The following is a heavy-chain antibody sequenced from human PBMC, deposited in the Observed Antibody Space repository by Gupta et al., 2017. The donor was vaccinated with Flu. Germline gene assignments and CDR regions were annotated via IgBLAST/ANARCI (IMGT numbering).Heavy chain of an antibody. J-gene: IGHJ4*02. CDR2: VYTNGDS. D-gene: IGHD2-15*01. CDR3: ARDCSGGSCYRGGTDY. V-gene: IGHV4-4*07. Sequence: QVHLQESGPTLVKPSETLSLICTVSGDSLRSSYWSWTRQPDGKRLEWLGRVYTNGDSNHNPSFNGRATLSVDTSKNQISLNLISVTAADTAIYYCARDCSGGSCYRGGTDYWGQGISVTVSS. CDR1: GDSLRSSY.